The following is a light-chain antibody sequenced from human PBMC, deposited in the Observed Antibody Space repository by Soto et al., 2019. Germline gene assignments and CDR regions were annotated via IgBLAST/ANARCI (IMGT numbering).Light chain of an antibody. V-gene: IGKV3-15*01. J-gene: IGKJ2*01. CDR2: GAS. CDR3: QQYNNWPPYT. Sequence: EIGMTQSPSTLSVSTGERATLSCRASQSVSSNLAWYQQKPGQAPRLLIYGASTRATGIPARFSGSGSGTEFTLTISSLQSEDFAVYYCQQYNNWPPYTFGQGTKLEIK. CDR1: QSVSSN.